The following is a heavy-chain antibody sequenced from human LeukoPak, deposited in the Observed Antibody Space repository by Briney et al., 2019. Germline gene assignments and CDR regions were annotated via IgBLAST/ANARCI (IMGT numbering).Heavy chain of an antibody. CDR2: IYSGGST. J-gene: IGHJ6*02. CDR3: ARSIAARRYYYGMDV. CDR1: GFTFSSYW. D-gene: IGHD6-6*01. V-gene: IGHV3-66*01. Sequence: GGSLRLSCAASGFTFSSYWMHWVRQAPGKGLEWVSVIYSGGSTYYADSVKGRFTISRDNSKNTLYLQMNSLRAEDTAVYYCARSIAARRYYYGMDVWGQGTTVTVSS.